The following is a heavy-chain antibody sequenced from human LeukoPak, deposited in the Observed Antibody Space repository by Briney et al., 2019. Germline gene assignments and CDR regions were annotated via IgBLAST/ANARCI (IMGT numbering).Heavy chain of an antibody. D-gene: IGHD1-7*01. CDR1: GFTFSSYG. J-gene: IGHJ4*02. CDR2: ISGSGGST. V-gene: IGHV3-23*01. Sequence: GRSLRLSCAASGFTFSSYGMHWVRQAPGKGLEWVSAISGSGGSTYYADSVKGRFTISRDNSKNTLYLQMNSLRAEDTAVYYCADLVGITGTLKHYWGQGTLVTVSS. CDR3: ADLVGITGTLKHY.